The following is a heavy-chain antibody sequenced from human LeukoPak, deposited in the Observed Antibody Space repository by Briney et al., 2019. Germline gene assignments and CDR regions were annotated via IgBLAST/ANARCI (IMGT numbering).Heavy chain of an antibody. CDR1: GDSISSGDDY. V-gene: IGHV4-39*01. CDR3: ARLTGVLRKFDY. Sequence: SGTLSLTCTVSGDSISSGDDYWGWIRQPPGRGLEWIGTIHYSGSTYYNPSLKSRVTISVDTSKNQFSLKLSSVTAADTAVYYCARLTGVLRKFDYWGQGTLVTVSS. CDR2: IHYSGST. J-gene: IGHJ4*02. D-gene: IGHD2/OR15-2a*01.